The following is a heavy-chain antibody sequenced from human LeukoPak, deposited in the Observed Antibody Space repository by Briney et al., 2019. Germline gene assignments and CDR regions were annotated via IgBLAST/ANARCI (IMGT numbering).Heavy chain of an antibody. CDR3: ARHVTHIAAAGINWFDP. CDR1: GGSISSSSYY. J-gene: IGHJ5*02. V-gene: IGHV4-39*01. Sequence: PSETLSLTCTVSGGSISSSSYYWGWIRQPPGKGLEWIGSIYYSGSTYYNPSLKSRVTISVDTSKNQFSLKLSSVTAADTAVYYCARHVTHIAAAGINWFDPWGQGTLVTVSS. CDR2: IYYSGST. D-gene: IGHD6-13*01.